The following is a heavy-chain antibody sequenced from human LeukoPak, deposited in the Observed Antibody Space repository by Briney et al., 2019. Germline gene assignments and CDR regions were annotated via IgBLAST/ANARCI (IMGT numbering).Heavy chain of an antibody. J-gene: IGHJ6*03. Sequence: ASVKVSCKASGGTFSSYAISWVRQAPGQGLEWMGGIIPIFGTANYAQRFQGRVTITTDESTSTAYMELSSLRSEDTAVYYCARDSRRGFGELFYYYYYMDVWGKGTTVTVSS. CDR3: ARDSRRGFGELFYYYYYMDV. V-gene: IGHV1-69*05. CDR1: GGTFSSYA. D-gene: IGHD3-10*01. CDR2: IIPIFGTA.